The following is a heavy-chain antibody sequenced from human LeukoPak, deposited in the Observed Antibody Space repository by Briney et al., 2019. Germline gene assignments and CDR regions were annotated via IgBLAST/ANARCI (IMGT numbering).Heavy chain of an antibody. D-gene: IGHD6-19*01. V-gene: IGHV3-30*02. J-gene: IGHJ4*02. CDR2: IRDDGSNK. Sequence: GGSLRLSCAASGFTFSNYGMYWVRQPPGKGLEWVAFIRDDGSNKYYADSVKGRFTISRDNSKNTLYLQMNSLRAKDTAVYYCAKGYSGWSTDYWGQGTLVTVSS. CDR1: GFTFSNYG. CDR3: AKGYSGWSTDY.